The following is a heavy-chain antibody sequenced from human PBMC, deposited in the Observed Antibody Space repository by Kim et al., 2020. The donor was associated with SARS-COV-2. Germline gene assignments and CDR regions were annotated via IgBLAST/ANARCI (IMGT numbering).Heavy chain of an antibody. D-gene: IGHD3-9*01. CDR3: ASKGDWLLPYFQH. J-gene: IGHJ1*01. V-gene: IGHV4-34*01. CDR2: INHSGST. CDR1: GGSFSGYY. Sequence: SETLSLTCAVYGGSFSGYYWSWIRQPPGKGLEWIGEINHSGSTNYNPSLKSRVTISVDTSKNQFSLKLSSVTAADTAVYYCASKGDWLLPYFQHWGQGTLVTVSS.